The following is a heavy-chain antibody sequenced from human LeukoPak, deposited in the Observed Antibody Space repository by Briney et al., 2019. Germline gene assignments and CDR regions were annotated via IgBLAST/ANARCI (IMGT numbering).Heavy chain of an antibody. CDR2: IDNSDGNT. J-gene: IGHJ4*02. V-gene: IGHV3-23*01. CDR3: AKKAQLTSPGIYFDY. Sequence: TGGSLRLSCAASGFTFSTYAMNWVRQAPGKGLEWVSAIDNSDGNTYYADSVQGRFTISRDNSKNTLYLQMHSLRAEDTAMYYCAKKAQLTSPGIYFDYWGQGTLVTVSA. CDR1: GFTFSTYA. D-gene: IGHD1-1*01.